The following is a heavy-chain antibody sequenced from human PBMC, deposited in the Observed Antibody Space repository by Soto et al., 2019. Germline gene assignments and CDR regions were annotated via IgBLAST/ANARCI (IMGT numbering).Heavy chain of an antibody. V-gene: IGHV3-48*01. CDR2: ISSSSTTI. CDR3: ARGGVGTTSFDY. J-gene: IGHJ4*02. CDR1: GFTFSDST. Sequence: VGSLRLSCAASGFTFSDSTMNWVLQAPGKGLEWVSYISSSSTTISYADSVKGRFTISRDNAKNSLYLQMNSLRAEDTAAYYCARGGVGTTSFDYWGQGTQVTVSS. D-gene: IGHD1-26*01.